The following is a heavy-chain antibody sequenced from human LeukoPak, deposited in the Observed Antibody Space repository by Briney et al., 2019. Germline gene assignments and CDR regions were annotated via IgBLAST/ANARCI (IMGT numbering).Heavy chain of an antibody. V-gene: IGHV4-39*07. J-gene: IGHJ4*02. Sequence: SETLSLTCTVSSGSISTSNYYWGWVRQPPGKALEWIGNIFYSGSTYYSPSLKSRVTISVDTSNNQFSLKLSSVTAADTAVYYCARASRAHIYGYLFDSWGQGTLVTVSS. CDR1: SGSISTSNYY. D-gene: IGHD5-18*01. CDR2: IFYSGST. CDR3: ARASRAHIYGYLFDS.